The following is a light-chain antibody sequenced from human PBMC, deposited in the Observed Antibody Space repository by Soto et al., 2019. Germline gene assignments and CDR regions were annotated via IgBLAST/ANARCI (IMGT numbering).Light chain of an antibody. CDR3: QQFKIYPLT. J-gene: IGKJ4*01. Sequence: IQLTQSPSSLSASVGDRVTITCRARQGISSNLAWCQQKPGKAPKLLIYAASTLQSGVPSRFSGSGSGTDFTLTISSLQPEDFATYYCQQFKIYPLTFGGGTKVEIK. CDR1: QGISSN. CDR2: AAS. V-gene: IGKV1-9*01.